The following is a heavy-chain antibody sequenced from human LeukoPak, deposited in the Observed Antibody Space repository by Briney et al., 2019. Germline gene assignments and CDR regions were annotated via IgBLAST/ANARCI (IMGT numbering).Heavy chain of an antibody. D-gene: IGHD3-10*01. J-gene: IGHJ4*02. CDR1: GGSISSNSYY. CDR3: ARASRGEPSDY. CDR2: IYYSGST. Sequence: PSETLSLTCAVSGGSISSNSYYWGWIRQPPGKGLEWIGSIYYSGSTYYNPSLKSRVTISVDTSKNQFSLKLSSVTAADTAVYYCARASRGEPSDYWGQGTLVTVSS. V-gene: IGHV4-39*01.